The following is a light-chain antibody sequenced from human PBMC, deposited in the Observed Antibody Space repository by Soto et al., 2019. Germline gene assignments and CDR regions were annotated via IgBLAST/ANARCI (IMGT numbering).Light chain of an antibody. CDR1: QSISTW. CDR3: QQYNSYPYT. Sequence: DIQMTQSPSILSASVGDRVTITCRASQSISTWLAWLQLRLGEAPSLLIYEASTLQSGVPSRFSGSRSGTEFTLTISSLQPDDFATYYCQQYNSYPYTFGQGTKLQIK. V-gene: IGKV1-5*03. CDR2: EAS. J-gene: IGKJ2*01.